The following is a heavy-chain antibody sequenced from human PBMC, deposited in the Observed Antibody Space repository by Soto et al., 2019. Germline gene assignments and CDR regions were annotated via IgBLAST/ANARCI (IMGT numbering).Heavy chain of an antibody. CDR1: GGSISSGDYY. J-gene: IGHJ6*02. CDR2: IYYSRST. V-gene: IGHV4-30-4*01. CDR3: ARDFVDCSGGSCYPPSGMDV. D-gene: IGHD2-15*01. Sequence: QVQLQESGPGLVKPSQTLSLTCTVSGGSISSGDYYWSWIRQPPGKGLEWIGYIYYSRSTYYNPSLKSRVTISVDTSKNQFSLKLSSVTAADTAVYYCARDFVDCSGGSCYPPSGMDVWGQGTTVTVSS.